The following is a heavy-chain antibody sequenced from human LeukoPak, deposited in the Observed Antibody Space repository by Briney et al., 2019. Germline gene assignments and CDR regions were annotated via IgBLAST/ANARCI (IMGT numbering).Heavy chain of an antibody. V-gene: IGHV3-15*01. CDR3: TTTDYDILTGYLDY. CDR1: GFTFSNAW. CDR2: IKSKTDGGTT. D-gene: IGHD3-9*01. Sequence: GGSLRLSCAASGFTFSNAWMSWGRQAPGKGLEWVGRIKSKTDGGTTDYAAPVKGRFTISRDDSKNTLYLQMNSLKTEDTAVYYCTTTDYDILTGYLDYWGQGTLVTVSS. J-gene: IGHJ4*02.